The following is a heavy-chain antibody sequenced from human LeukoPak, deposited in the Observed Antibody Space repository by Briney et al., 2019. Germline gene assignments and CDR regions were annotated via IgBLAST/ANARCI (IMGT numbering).Heavy chain of an antibody. D-gene: IGHD6-13*01. J-gene: IGHJ5*02. CDR1: GYTFTSYG. V-gene: IGHV1-18*01. Sequence: ASVKVSCKASGYTFTSYGISWVRQAPGQGLEWMGWISAYNGNTNYAQKLQGRVTMTTDTSTSTAYMELRSLRSDDTAVYYCAREGSSSRKYNWFDPWGQGTLVTASS. CDR3: AREGSSSRKYNWFDP. CDR2: ISAYNGNT.